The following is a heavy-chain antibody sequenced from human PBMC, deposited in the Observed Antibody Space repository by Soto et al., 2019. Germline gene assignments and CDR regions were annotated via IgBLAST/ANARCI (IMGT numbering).Heavy chain of an antibody. CDR1: GYSFSNYW. V-gene: IGHV5-51*01. CDR3: ARQKLWMATINNDAFVI. Sequence: GESLKISCKGSGYSFSNYWIAWVRQMPGQGLEWMGIIYPGDSDTTYNPSVQGHVTISVDKSINTAYLQWASLEASDTAMYYCARQKLWMATINNDAFVIWGQGTMVTVS. CDR2: IYPGDSDT. J-gene: IGHJ3*02. D-gene: IGHD2-21*01.